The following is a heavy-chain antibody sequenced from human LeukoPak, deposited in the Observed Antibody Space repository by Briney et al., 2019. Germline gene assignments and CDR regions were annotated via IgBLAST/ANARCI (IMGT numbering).Heavy chain of an antibody. CDR3: ARDVQDTHFDY. CDR1: GYTFTGYY. CDR2: IIPIFGTA. J-gene: IGHJ4*02. Sequence: SVKVSCKASGYTFTGYYMHWVRQAPGQGLEWMGGIIPIFGTANYAQKFQGRVTITADESTSTAYMELSSLRSEDTAVYYCARDVQDTHFDYWGQGTLVTVSS. V-gene: IGHV1-69*13.